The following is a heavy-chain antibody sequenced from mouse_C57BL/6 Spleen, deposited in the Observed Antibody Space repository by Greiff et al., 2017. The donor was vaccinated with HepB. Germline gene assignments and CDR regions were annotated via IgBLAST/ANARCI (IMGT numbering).Heavy chain of an antibody. J-gene: IGHJ4*01. D-gene: IGHD2-4*01. Sequence: EVKLVESGPGLVKPSQSLSLTCSVTGYSITSGYYWNWIRQFPGNKLEWMGYISYDGSNNYNPSLKNRISITRDTSKNQFFLKLNSVTTEDTATYYCAREQRNDYDGAMDYWGQGTAGTVCS. V-gene: IGHV3-6*01. CDR3: AREQRNDYDGAMDY. CDR1: GYSITSGYY. CDR2: ISYDGSN.